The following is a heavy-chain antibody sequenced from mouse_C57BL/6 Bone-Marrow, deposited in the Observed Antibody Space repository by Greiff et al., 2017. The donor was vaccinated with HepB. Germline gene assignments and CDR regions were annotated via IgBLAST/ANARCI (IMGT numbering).Heavy chain of an antibody. CDR3: TLITTVVATVYYAMDY. Sequence: EVQLQQSGTVLARPGASVKMSCKTSGYTFTSYWMHWVKQRPGQGLEWIGAIYPGNSDTSYNQKFKGKAKLTAVTSASTAYMELRSLTNEDSAVYYCTLITTVVATVYYAMDYWGQGTSVTVSS. J-gene: IGHJ4*01. CDR1: GYTFTSYW. CDR2: IYPGNSDT. D-gene: IGHD1-1*01. V-gene: IGHV1-5*01.